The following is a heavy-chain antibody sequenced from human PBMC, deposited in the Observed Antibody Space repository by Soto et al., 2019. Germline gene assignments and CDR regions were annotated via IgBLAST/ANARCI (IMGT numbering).Heavy chain of an antibody. V-gene: IGHV3-53*04. Sequence: EVQLVESGGGLVQPGGSLRLSCAASGIPVGSNYMTWVRQAPGKGLEWVSVLHSGGDTYYANSVKGRFTISRHDSTNTLFIQMNSLTPEDTAVYYCARDGPYYYASRMDVWGQGTTVTVSS. J-gene: IGHJ6*02. CDR3: ARDGPYYYASRMDV. D-gene: IGHD3-10*01. CDR1: GIPVGSNY. CDR2: LHSGGDT.